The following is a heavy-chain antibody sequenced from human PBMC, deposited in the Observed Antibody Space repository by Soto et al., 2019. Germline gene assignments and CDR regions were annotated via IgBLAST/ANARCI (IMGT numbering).Heavy chain of an antibody. V-gene: IGHV3-23*01. J-gene: IGHJ4*02. CDR2: ISGSGGST. Sequence: EVQLLESGGGLVQPGGSLRLSCAASGFTFSSYAMNSVRQARGRGLEWVSVISGSGGSTDYADSVKGRFTISRDTSKNTLYLQMNSLRAEDTAVYYCAKRNYGSEFDYWGQGTLVTVSS. CDR1: GFTFSSYA. D-gene: IGHD3-10*01. CDR3: AKRNYGSEFDY.